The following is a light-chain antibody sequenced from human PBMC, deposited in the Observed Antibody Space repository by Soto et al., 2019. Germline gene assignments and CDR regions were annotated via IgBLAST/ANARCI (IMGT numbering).Light chain of an antibody. Sequence: EIVLTQSPGTLSLSPGERATLSCRASQSVSSSYLAWYQQKPGQAPRLLIYGASSMATGIPDRFSGSGSGKDFPLTISRLEPEDFAVYYCQQYGSSPRYTFGQGTKLEIK. CDR3: QQYGSSPRYT. CDR2: GAS. J-gene: IGKJ2*01. CDR1: QSVSSSY. V-gene: IGKV3-20*01.